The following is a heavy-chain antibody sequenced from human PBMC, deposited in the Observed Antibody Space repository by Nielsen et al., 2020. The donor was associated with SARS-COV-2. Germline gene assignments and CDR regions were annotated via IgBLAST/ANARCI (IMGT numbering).Heavy chain of an antibody. V-gene: IGHV4-4*02. D-gene: IGHD5-18*01. CDR1: GGSISSSNW. Sequence: SETLSLTCAVSGGSISSSNWWSWVRQPPGKGLEWIGEIYHSGSTNYNPSLKSRVTISVDTSKNQFSLKLSSVTAADTAVYYCARGGGYSYGAIDYWGQGTLVTVSS. CDR2: IYHSGST. CDR3: ARGGGYSYGAIDY. J-gene: IGHJ4*02.